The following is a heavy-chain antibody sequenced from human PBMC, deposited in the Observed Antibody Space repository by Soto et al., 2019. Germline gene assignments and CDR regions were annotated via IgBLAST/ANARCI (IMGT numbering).Heavy chain of an antibody. Sequence: EVQLAESGGGLVQPGGSLRLSCAASGFTFSSYAMHWVRQAPGKGLEYVSAISSNGGSTYYANSVKGRFTISRDNSKNTLYLQMGSLRAEDMAVYYCARDPLYSGYDGLDYYYYYYMDVWGKGTTVTVSS. V-gene: IGHV3-64*01. D-gene: IGHD5-12*01. CDR2: ISSNGGST. J-gene: IGHJ6*03. CDR3: ARDPLYSGYDGLDYYYYYYMDV. CDR1: GFTFSSYA.